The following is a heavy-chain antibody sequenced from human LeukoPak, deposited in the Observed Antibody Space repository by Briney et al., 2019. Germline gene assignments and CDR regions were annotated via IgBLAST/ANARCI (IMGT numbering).Heavy chain of an antibody. CDR2: IIPIFGTA. CDR3: ARVARGGKTYYFDY. Sequence: SVKVSCKASGGTFSSYAISWVRQAPGQGHEWMGGIIPIFGTANYAQKFQGRVTITTDESTSTAYMELSSLRSEDTAVYYCARVARGGKTYYFDYWGQGTLVTVSS. CDR1: GGTFSSYA. V-gene: IGHV1-69*05. J-gene: IGHJ4*02. D-gene: IGHD4-23*01.